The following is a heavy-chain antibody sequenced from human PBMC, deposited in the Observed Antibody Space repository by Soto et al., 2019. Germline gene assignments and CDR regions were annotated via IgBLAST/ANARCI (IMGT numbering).Heavy chain of an antibody. CDR2: ISYDGSNK. J-gene: IGHJ6*02. CDR1: GFTFSSYA. D-gene: IGHD5-18*01. CDR3: ARDRERHSYGYFRVYYYYYGMDV. V-gene: IGHV3-30-3*01. Sequence: PGGSLRLSCAASGFTFSSYAMHWVRQSPGKGLEWVAVISYDGSNKYYADSVKGRFTISRDNSKNTLYLQMNSLRAEDTAVYYCARDRERHSYGYFRVYYYYYGMDVWGQGTTVTVSS.